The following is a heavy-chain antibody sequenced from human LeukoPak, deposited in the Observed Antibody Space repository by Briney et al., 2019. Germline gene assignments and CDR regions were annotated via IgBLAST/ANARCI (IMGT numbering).Heavy chain of an antibody. CDR2: ISYDGSNK. CDR3: TRNGRSLDY. CDR1: GFTFSSYG. D-gene: IGHD2-15*01. Sequence: GRSLRLSCAASGFTFSSYGMHWVRQAPGKGLEWVAVISYDGSNKYYADSVKGRFTISRDNSKNTLYLQMNSLRAEDTAVYYCTRNGRSLDYWGQGTLVTVSS. J-gene: IGHJ4*02. V-gene: IGHV3-30*03.